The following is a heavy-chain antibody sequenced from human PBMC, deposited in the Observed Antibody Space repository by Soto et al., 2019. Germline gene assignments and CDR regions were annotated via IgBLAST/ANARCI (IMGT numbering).Heavy chain of an antibody. Sequence: EVQLVESGGGLVQPGGSLRLSCAASGFTFTTYSMNWVRQAPGKGLEWVSYISSSSSTTYYAGSVKGRFTIPRDNAKHSLYLQMNSLRDEDTAVYYCARDAGSWGYWGQGTLVTVSS. V-gene: IGHV3-48*02. CDR1: GFTFTTYS. D-gene: IGHD3-10*01. J-gene: IGHJ4*02. CDR2: ISSSSSTT. CDR3: ARDAGSWGY.